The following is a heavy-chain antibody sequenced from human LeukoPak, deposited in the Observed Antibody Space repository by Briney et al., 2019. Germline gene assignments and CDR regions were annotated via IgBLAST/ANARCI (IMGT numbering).Heavy chain of an antibody. CDR3: ARDSANICSSTSCYTYYYYGMDV. V-gene: IGHV3-23*01. J-gene: IGHJ6*02. D-gene: IGHD2-2*02. CDR2: ISNSGGRT. CDR1: GFTSSSYA. Sequence: GGSLRLSCAASGFTSSSYAMSWVRQAPGKGLEWVSSISNSGGRTFYTDSVKGRFTISRDNSKNTLYLQMNSLRAEDTAVYYCARDSANICSSTSCYTYYYYGMDVWGQGTTVTVSS.